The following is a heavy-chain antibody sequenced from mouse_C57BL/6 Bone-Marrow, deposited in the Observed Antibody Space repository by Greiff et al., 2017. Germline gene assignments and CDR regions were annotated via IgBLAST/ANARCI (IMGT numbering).Heavy chain of an antibody. CDR2: IHPYGGST. CDR1: GYTFTSYW. J-gene: IGHJ1*03. V-gene: IGHV1-64*01. CDR3: ARRKAPVDWSFDV. Sequence: QVQLQQPGAELVKPGASVKLSCKASGYTFTSYWMHWVKQRPGQGLEWMGMIHPYGGSTNYNEKFKSKATLTVDKSSSTAYMQLSILTSADSAVYYCARRKAPVDWSFDVWGTGTTVTVSS.